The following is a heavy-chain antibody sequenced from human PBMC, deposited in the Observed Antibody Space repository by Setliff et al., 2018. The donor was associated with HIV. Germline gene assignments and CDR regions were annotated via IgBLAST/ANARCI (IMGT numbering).Heavy chain of an antibody. CDR3: ARAEFYYDLPHYYYFMDV. V-gene: IGHV3-74*01. Sequence: GGSLRLSCAASGFTFSDYWMHWVRQAPGKGLVWVSRINTDGSTTSYADSVKGRFTISRDNAKNTLYLQMNSLRAEDTAVYYCARAEFYYDLPHYYYFMDVWGKGTTVTVSS. CDR1: GFTFSDYW. D-gene: IGHD3-22*01. J-gene: IGHJ6*03. CDR2: INTDGSTT.